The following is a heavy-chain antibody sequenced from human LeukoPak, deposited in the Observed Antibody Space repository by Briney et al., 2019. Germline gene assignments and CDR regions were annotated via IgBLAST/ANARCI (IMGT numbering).Heavy chain of an antibody. J-gene: IGHJ6*03. CDR3: ARDPREEEGPYYYYMDV. CDR2: IIPISGTT. Sequence: GASVKVSCKASGGTFSRYAISWVRQAPGQGLEWMGGIIPISGTTNYAQKFQGRVTITADESTSTAYMELSSLRSEDTAVYYCARDPREEEGPYYYYMDVWGKGTTVTVSS. V-gene: IGHV1-69*13. CDR1: GGTFSRYA.